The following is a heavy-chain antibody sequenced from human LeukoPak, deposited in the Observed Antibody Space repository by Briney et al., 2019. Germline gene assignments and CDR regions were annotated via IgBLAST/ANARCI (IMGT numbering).Heavy chain of an antibody. J-gene: IGHJ4*02. Sequence: GGSLRLSCAASGFTFSSYSMNWVRQAPGEGLEWVSYIGSSSSTIYYADSVKGRFTISRDNAKNSLYLQMNNLRAEDTAVYYCARPYDYVWGSFDYWGQGTLVTVSA. V-gene: IGHV3-48*01. CDR3: ARPYDYVWGSFDY. D-gene: IGHD3-16*01. CDR1: GFTFSSYS. CDR2: IGSSSSTI.